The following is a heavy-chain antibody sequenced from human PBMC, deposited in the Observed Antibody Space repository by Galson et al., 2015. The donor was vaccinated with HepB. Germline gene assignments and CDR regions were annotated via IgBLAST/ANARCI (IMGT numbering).Heavy chain of an antibody. V-gene: IGHV3-48*01. CDR3: ARVDGGYYDSSGYPGGY. CDR1: GFTFSSYS. J-gene: IGHJ4*02. D-gene: IGHD3-22*01. Sequence: SLRLSCAASGFTFSSYSMNWVRQAPGKGLEWVSYISSSSTIYYADSVKGRFTISRDNAKNSLYLQMNSLRAEDTAVYYCARVDGGYYDSSGYPGGYWGQGTLVTVSS. CDR2: ISSSSTI.